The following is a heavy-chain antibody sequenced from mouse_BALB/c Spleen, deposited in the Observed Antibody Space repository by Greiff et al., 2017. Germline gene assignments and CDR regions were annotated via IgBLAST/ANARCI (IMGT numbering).Heavy chain of an antibody. CDR2: IYPGNVNT. CDR1: GYTFTSYY. V-gene: IGHV1S56*01. CDR3: ARSREDWLAY. Sequence: QVQLQQSGPELVKPGASVRISCKASGYTFTSYYIHWVKQRPGQGLEWIGWIYPGNVNTKYNEKFKGKATLTADKSSSTAYMQLSSLTSEDSAVYFCARSREDWLAYWGQGTLVTVSA. J-gene: IGHJ3*01.